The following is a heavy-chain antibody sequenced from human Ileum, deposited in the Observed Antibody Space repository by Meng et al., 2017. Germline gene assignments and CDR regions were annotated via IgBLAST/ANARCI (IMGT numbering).Heavy chain of an antibody. CDR2: MNLCGGP. V-gene: IGHV4-4*02. Sequence: QVQLRDAGPGRGEPWGALCLACAVSGRSLSRKCLVSWVRQPPGKGLEWIAEMNLCGGPNYTPSLKSRVTMSGDKSNDHLSLQLTSVTAADTAVYYCAHIFDSWGQGTLVTVSS. CDR1: GRSLSRKCL. J-gene: IGHJ4*02. CDR3: AHIFDS.